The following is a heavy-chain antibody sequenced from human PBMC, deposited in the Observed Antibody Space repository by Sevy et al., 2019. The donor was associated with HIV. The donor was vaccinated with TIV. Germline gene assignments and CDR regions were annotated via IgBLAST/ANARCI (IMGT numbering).Heavy chain of an antibody. Sequence: SENLSLTCTVSGGSISSYYWSWIRQPPGKGLEWIGYIYYSGSTNYNPSLKSRVTISVDTSKNQFSLKLSSVTAADTAVHYCARVPSGYSSGWFPLFFDYWGQGTLVTVSS. D-gene: IGHD6-19*01. CDR2: IYYSGST. J-gene: IGHJ4*02. CDR3: ARVPSGYSSGWFPLFFDY. V-gene: IGHV4-59*01. CDR1: GGSISSYY.